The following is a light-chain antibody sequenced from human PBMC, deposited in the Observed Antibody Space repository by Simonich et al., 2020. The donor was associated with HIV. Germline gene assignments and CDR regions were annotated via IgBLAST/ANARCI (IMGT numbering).Light chain of an antibody. CDR2: AAS. CDR3: QQSYSSLSYT. Sequence: DIQMTHSPSSLSASVGDRVTITCRTSQSISNYLNWYQQKPGKAPKLLIYAASNLQSGVPSRFSGSGSGTDFTLTISSLQPEDFATYYCQQSYSSLSYTFGLGTKLEIK. V-gene: IGKV1-39*01. J-gene: IGKJ2*01. CDR1: QSISNY.